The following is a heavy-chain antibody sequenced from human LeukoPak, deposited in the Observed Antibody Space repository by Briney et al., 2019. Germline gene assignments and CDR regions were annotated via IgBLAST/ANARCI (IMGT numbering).Heavy chain of an antibody. CDR1: GGTFSSYA. D-gene: IGHD5-18*01. Sequence: GASVKVSCKASGGTFSSYAISWVRQAPGQGLEWMGGIIPIFGTANYAQKFQGRVTINADESTSTAYMELRSLRSEDTAVYYCAADIGRWDTPMVYYFDYWGQGTLVTVSS. CDR3: AADIGRWDTPMVYYFDY. J-gene: IGHJ4*02. CDR2: IIPIFGTA. V-gene: IGHV1-69*13.